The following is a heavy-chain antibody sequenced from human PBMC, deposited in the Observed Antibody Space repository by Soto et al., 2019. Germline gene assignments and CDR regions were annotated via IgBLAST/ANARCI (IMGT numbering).Heavy chain of an antibody. J-gene: IGHJ4*02. CDR3: AKRGSGWSHFDY. CDR2: ISGSGGGT. V-gene: IGHV3-23*01. D-gene: IGHD6-19*01. Sequence: EVQLLESGGDLVQPGGSLRLSCAASGFTLRSYVMSWVRQAPGKRLEWVSSISGSGGGTDYADSVKGRFTISRDNSKNTLYLQMNSLRAEDTAVYYCAKRGSGWSHFDYWGQGTLVSVSS. CDR1: GFTLRSYV.